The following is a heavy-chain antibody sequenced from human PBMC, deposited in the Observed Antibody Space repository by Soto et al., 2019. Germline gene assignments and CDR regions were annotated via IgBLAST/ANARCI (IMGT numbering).Heavy chain of an antibody. J-gene: IGHJ5*02. CDR1: GGTISSGGYY. CDR2: IYYSGST. Sequence: SETLSLTCTVSGGTISSGGYYWSWIRQHPGKGLEWIGYIYYSGSTYYNPSLKSRVTISVDTSKNQFSLKLSSVTAADTAVYYCAREVVEGYSGQQNWFDPWGQGTLVTVSS. CDR3: AREVVEGYSGQQNWFDP. V-gene: IGHV4-31*03. D-gene: IGHD5-12*01.